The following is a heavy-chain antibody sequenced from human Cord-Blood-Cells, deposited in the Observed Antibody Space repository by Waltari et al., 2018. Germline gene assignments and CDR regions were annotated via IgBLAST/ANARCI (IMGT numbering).Heavy chain of an antibody. D-gene: IGHD3-3*01. V-gene: IGHV4-61*01. CDR2: IYYSGST. J-gene: IGHJ4*02. Sequence: QVQLQESGPGLVKPSETLSLTCTVSVVSVSRGTYYLSWSRQPPGKGLEWIGYIYYSGSTNYNPSLKSRVTISVDTSKNQFSLKLSSVTAADTAVYYCAGTYYDFWSGYFDYWGQGTLVTVSS. CDR1: VVSVSRGTYY. CDR3: AGTYYDFWSGYFDY.